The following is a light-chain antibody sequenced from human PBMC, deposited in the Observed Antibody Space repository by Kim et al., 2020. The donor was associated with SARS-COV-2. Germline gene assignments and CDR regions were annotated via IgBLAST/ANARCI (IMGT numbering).Light chain of an antibody. CDR3: SSYTSSSTYV. Sequence: QSALTQPPSASGSPGQSVTISCTGTSSDVGGYSYVSWYQQHPGKAPKFMIYEVSKRPSGVSNRFSGSKSGNTASLTISGLQAEDEADYYCSSYTSSSTYVFGTGTKVTVL. V-gene: IGLV2-14*01. CDR2: EVS. CDR1: SSDVGGYSY. J-gene: IGLJ1*01.